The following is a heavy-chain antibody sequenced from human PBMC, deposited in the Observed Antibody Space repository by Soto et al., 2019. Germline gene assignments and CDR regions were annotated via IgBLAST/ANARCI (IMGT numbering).Heavy chain of an antibody. CDR3: ARGIYDFWSGYYQNWFNP. J-gene: IGHJ5*02. Sequence: SETLCLTCTVSCGSISSGGYYRSWIRQHQGKGLEWIGYIYYSGSTYYNPSLKSRVTISVDTSKNQFSLKLSSVTAADTALYYFARGIYDFWSGYYQNWFNPWGQGTLVTVSS. V-gene: IGHV4-31*03. CDR2: IYYSGST. CDR1: CGSISSGGYY. D-gene: IGHD3-3*01.